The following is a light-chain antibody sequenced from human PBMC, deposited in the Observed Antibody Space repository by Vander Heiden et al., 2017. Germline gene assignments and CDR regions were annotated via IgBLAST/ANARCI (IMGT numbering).Light chain of an antibody. J-gene: IGKJ2*01. CDR1: QDISNY. V-gene: IGKV1-33*01. CDR3: QQYDNLLRST. Sequence: DIQMTQSPSSLSASVGDRVTITCQASQDISNYLNWYQQKPGKAPKLLIYDASNLETGVPSRFSGSGSGTDFTFTISSLQPEDIATYYCQQYDNLLRSTCGQGTKLEIK. CDR2: DAS.